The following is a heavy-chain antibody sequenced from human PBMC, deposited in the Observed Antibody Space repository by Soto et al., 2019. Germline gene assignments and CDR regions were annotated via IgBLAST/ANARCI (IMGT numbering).Heavy chain of an antibody. J-gene: IGHJ4*02. V-gene: IGHV3-23*01. CDR1: GFTFSSYS. CDR2: ISGSGGST. D-gene: IGHD3-3*01. Sequence: GGSLRLSCAASGFTFSSYSMNWVRQAPGKGLEWVSAISGSGGSTYYADSVKGRFTISRDNSKNTLYLQMNSLRAEDTAVYYCAKVLAPHLIDYFDYWGQGTLVTVSS. CDR3: AKVLAPHLIDYFDY.